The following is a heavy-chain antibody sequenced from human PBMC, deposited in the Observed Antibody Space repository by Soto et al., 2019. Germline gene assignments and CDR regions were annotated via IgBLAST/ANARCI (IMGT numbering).Heavy chain of an antibody. Sequence: ASVKVSCKASGYTFTSYDINWVRQATGQGLEWMGWMNPNSGNTGYAQKFQGRVTMTRNTSISTAYMELSSLRSEDTAVYYCARGNSKRLLWFGELLFGGSDYWGQGNLVTVSS. CDR2: MNPNSGNT. CDR3: ARGNSKRLLWFGELLFGGSDY. CDR1: GYTFTSYD. J-gene: IGHJ4*02. V-gene: IGHV1-8*01. D-gene: IGHD3-10*01.